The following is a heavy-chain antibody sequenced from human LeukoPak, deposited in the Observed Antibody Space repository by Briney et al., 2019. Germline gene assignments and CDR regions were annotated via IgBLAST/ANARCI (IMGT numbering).Heavy chain of an antibody. CDR2: ISWNSGSI. CDR3: TRETSSRYFDY. V-gene: IGHV3-9*01. CDR1: GFTFDDYA. J-gene: IGHJ4*02. Sequence: GGSLRLSCAASGFTFDDYAMHWVRQAPGKGLEWVSGISWNSGSIGYADSVKGRFTISRDNAKNSLYLQMNSLRAEDTALYYCTRETSSRYFDYWGQGTLVTVSS.